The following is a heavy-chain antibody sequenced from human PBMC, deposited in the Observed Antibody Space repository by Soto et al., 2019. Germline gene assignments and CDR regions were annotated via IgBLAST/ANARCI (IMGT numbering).Heavy chain of an antibody. CDR1: GFTFSSYA. D-gene: IGHD3-3*01. J-gene: IGHJ6*02. CDR3: AKDNNSHSITIFGVVSKYYYYGMDV. Sequence: GGSLRLSCAASGFTFSSYAMSWVRQAPGKGLEWVSAISGSGGSTYYADSVKGRFTISRDNSKNTLYLQMNSLRAEDTAVYYCAKDNNSHSITIFGVVSKYYYYGMDVWGQGTTVTVSS. CDR2: ISGSGGST. V-gene: IGHV3-23*01.